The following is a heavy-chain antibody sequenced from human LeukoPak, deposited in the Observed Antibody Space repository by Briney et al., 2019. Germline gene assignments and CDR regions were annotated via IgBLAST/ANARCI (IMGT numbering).Heavy chain of an antibody. CDR2: IWPGDSQT. Sequence: GESRKISCKGSGYSFTNSWIGWVRQMPGKGLEWMGIIWPGDSQTTYSPSFQGQVTISVDRSISTAYLQWGSLKASDTAMYYCARHLPYSSGGHYFAHWGQGTLVTVSS. V-gene: IGHV5-51*01. D-gene: IGHD5-18*01. J-gene: IGHJ4*02. CDR3: ARHLPYSSGGHYFAH. CDR1: GYSFTNSW.